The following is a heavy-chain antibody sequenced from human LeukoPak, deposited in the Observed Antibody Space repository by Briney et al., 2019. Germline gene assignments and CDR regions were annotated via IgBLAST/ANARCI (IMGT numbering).Heavy chain of an antibody. CDR2: INHSGST. D-gene: IGHD3-16*02. V-gene: IGHV4-34*01. J-gene: IGHJ4*02. Sequence: SETLSLTCAVYGGSFSGYYWSWIRQPPGKGLEWIGEINHSGSTNYNPSLKSRVTISVDTSKNQFSLKLSSVTAADTAVYYCARDLGELSNRGQGTLVTVSS. CDR1: GGSFSGYY. CDR3: ARDLGELSN.